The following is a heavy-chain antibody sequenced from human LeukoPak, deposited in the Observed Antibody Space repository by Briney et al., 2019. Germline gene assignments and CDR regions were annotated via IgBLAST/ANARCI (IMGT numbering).Heavy chain of an antibody. CDR1: GFTFSNYW. J-gene: IGHJ3*02. D-gene: IGHD3-3*01. CDR3: ARRPSARFFGVAKGAFDI. Sequence: GGSLRLSCAASGFTFSNYWMHWVRQAPGKGLGWVSRINSDGINTSYADSVKGGFTISRDNAKNTLNLQMNSLRAEDTAVYYCARRPSARFFGVAKGAFDIWGQGTMVTVSS. V-gene: IGHV3-74*01. CDR2: INSDGINT.